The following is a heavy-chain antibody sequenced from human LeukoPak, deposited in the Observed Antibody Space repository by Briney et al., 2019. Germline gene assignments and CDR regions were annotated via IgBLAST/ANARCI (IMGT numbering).Heavy chain of an antibody. J-gene: IGHJ4*02. V-gene: IGHV4-39*01. CDR3: ARLTMVRRRSVYFDY. D-gene: IGHD3-10*01. Sequence: SETLSLTCTVSGGSISSSSYYWGWIRQPPGKGLEWIGSIYYSGSTYYNPSLKSRVTISVDTSKNQFSLKLSSVTAADTAVYYCARLTMVRRRSVYFDYWGQGTLVTVSS. CDR2: IYYSGST. CDR1: GGSISSSSYY.